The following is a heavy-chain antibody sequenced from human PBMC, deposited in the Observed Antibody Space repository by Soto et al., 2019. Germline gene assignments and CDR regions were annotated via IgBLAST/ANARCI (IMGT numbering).Heavy chain of an antibody. CDR1: GYTFTSYG. CDR3: ASGYNTIFGVVIDAFDI. V-gene: IGHV1-18*01. J-gene: IGHJ3*02. D-gene: IGHD3-3*01. Sequence: ASVKVSCKASGYTFTSYGISWVRQAPGQVLEWMGWISAYNGNTNYAQKLQGRVTMTTDTSTSTAYMELRSLRSDDTAVYYCASGYNTIFGVVIDAFDIWGQGTMVTVSS. CDR2: ISAYNGNT.